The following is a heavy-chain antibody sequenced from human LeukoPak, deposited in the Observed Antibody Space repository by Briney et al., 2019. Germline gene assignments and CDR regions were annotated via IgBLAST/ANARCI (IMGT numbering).Heavy chain of an antibody. V-gene: IGHV4-59*01. J-gene: IGHJ4*02. CDR3: GREAALDY. Sequence: SETLSLTCTVSGGSITTYSWSWIRQPPGKGLEWIGYVYSTGSTKYNPSLKSRVTISVDTSKNRFSLNLTSVTAADTAVYYCGREAALDYWGQGTLVTVAS. D-gene: IGHD6-25*01. CDR1: GGSITTYS. CDR2: VYSTGST.